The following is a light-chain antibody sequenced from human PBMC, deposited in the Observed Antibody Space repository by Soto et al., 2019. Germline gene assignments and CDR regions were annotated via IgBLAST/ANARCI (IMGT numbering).Light chain of an antibody. J-gene: IGLJ1*01. CDR3: SSYTSASTLLYR. CDR1: SSDVGGYNY. CDR2: GVT. V-gene: IGLV2-14*01. Sequence: QSALTQPASVSGSPGQSITISCTGTSSDVGGYNYVSWYQQHTGIAPKLLIYGVTNRPSGVSTRFSGSKSGNTASLTISGLQAEDEADYHCSSYTSASTLLYRFGTGTKLTVL.